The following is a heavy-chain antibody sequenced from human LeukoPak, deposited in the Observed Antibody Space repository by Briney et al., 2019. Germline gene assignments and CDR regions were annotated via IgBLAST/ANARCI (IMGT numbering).Heavy chain of an antibody. CDR3: AKLTSASGAYGADV. J-gene: IGHJ6*02. CDR1: GFTFSSYA. Sequence: PGGSLRLSCAASGFTFSSYAMNWVRQAPGKGLEWVSTISGSGGSKHYADSVEGRFTISGDNSKNTVYLQMNSLRAEDTAIYYCAKLTSASGAYGADVWGQGTTVTVSS. D-gene: IGHD3-10*01. V-gene: IGHV3-23*01. CDR2: ISGSGGSK.